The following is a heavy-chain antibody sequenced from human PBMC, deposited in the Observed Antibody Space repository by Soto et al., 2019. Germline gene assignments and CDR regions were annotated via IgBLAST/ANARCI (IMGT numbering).Heavy chain of an antibody. CDR3: ARVYMVRGTIIRYFDY. J-gene: IGHJ4*02. CDR2: IYHSGST. D-gene: IGHD3-10*01. Sequence: QVQLQESGPGLVKPSGTLSLTCAVSGGSISSSNWWSWVRQPPGKGLEWIGKIYHSGSTNYNPSLXRXVXIXXDKSKNQFSLKLSSVTPADTAVYYCARVYMVRGTIIRYFDYWGQGTLVTVSS. V-gene: IGHV4-4*02. CDR1: GGSISSSNW.